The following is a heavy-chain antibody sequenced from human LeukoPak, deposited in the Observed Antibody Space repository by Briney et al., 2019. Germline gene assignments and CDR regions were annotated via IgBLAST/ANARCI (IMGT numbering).Heavy chain of an antibody. CDR2: IYYSGST. CDR1: GGSISSSSYY. Sequence: SETLSLTCTVSGGSISSSSYYWGWIRQSPGKGLEWIGSIYYSGSTYYNPSLKSRVTISVDTSKNQFSLKLSSVTAADTAVYYCARHHRHSSSPDDYWGQGTLVTVSS. D-gene: IGHD6-6*01. V-gene: IGHV4-39*01. CDR3: ARHHRHSSSPDDY. J-gene: IGHJ4*02.